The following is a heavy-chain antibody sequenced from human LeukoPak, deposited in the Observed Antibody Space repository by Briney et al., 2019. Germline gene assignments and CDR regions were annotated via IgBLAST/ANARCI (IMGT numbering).Heavy chain of an antibody. V-gene: IGHV4-34*01. D-gene: IGHD3-3*01. CDR1: GGSFSGCY. CDR3: NSLEWLKGSYGMVV. Sequence: SETLSLTCAVYGGSFSGCYWSWIRQPPGKGLEWIGEINHSGSTNYNPSLKSRVTISVDTSKNQFSLKLSSVTAADTAVYYCNSLEWLKGSYGMVVWGQGTTVTVSS. CDR2: INHSGST. J-gene: IGHJ6*02.